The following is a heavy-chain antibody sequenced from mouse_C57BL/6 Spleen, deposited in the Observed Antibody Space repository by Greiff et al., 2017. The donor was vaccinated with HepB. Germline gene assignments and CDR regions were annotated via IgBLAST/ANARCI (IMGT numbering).Heavy chain of an antibody. CDR3: TTYYSNHVWFAY. J-gene: IGHJ3*01. CDR1: GYTFTDYE. CDR2: IDPETGGT. D-gene: IGHD2-5*01. V-gene: IGHV1-15*01. Sequence: VQLQQSGAELVRPGASVTLSCKASGYTFTDYEMHWVKQTPVHGLEWIGAIDPETGGTAYNQKFKGKAILTAGKSSSTAYMELRSLKYEDSAVYYCTTYYSNHVWFAYWGQGTLVTVSA.